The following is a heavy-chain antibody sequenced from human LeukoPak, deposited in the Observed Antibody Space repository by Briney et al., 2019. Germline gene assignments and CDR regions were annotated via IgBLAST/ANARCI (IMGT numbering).Heavy chain of an antibody. J-gene: IGHJ4*02. Sequence: GGSLRLSCAASGFTFDDYAMNWVRQAPGKGLEWVSSISSSSSYIYYADLVKGRFTISRDNAKKSLYLQMDSLRAEDTAVYYCARGEDGYNLIGDYWGQGTLVTVSS. V-gene: IGHV3-21*01. CDR2: ISSSSSYI. CDR3: ARGEDGYNLIGDY. CDR1: GFTFDDYA. D-gene: IGHD5-24*01.